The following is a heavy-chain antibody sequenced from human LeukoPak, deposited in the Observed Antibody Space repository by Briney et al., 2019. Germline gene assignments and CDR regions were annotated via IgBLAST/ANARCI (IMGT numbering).Heavy chain of an antibody. CDR3: ARARNDYDSSGFSALDL. CDR2: IWYDGSNK. J-gene: IGHJ5*02. D-gene: IGHD3-22*01. Sequence: PGKSLRLSCAASGFTFSSYGMHWVRQAPGKGLEWVAVIWYDGSNKYCADSVKGRFTISRDNSKNKLYLQVNSLRAEDTAVYYCARARNDYDSSGFSALDLWGQGTLVTVSS. V-gene: IGHV3-33*01. CDR1: GFTFSSYG.